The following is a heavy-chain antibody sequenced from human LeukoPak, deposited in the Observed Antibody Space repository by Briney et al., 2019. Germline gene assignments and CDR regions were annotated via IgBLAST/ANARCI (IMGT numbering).Heavy chain of an antibody. D-gene: IGHD3-10*01. J-gene: IGHJ6*03. V-gene: IGHV4-4*02. CDR1: GGSISSSNW. Sequence: PSGTLSLTCAVSGGSISSSNWWSWVRQPPGKGLEWIGEIYHGGSTNYNPSLKSRVTISVDKSKNQFSLKLSSVTAADTAVYYCARGRSSMVRGYYYYYMDVWGKGTTVTISS. CDR3: ARGRSSMVRGYYYYYMDV. CDR2: IYHGGST.